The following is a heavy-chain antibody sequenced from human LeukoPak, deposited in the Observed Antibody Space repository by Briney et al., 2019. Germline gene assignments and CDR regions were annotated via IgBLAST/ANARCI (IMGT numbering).Heavy chain of an antibody. V-gene: IGHV3-69-1*02. CDR3: ARDDKWAFDY. D-gene: IGHD1-26*01. J-gene: IGHJ4*02. CDR1: GFALGTYP. CDR2: ISSTNAI. Sequence: GGSLRLSCSASGFALGTYPLNWFRNPPGKGLEWLSYISSTNAIYYADSVKGRFTISRDNAKESLYLQMNSLRAEDTAVYYCARDDKWAFDYWGQGTLVTVSS.